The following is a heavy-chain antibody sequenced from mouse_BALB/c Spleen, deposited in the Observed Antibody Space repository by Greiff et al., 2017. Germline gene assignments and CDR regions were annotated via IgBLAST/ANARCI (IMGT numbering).Heavy chain of an antibody. CDR3: TRSLITTALDY. D-gene: IGHD1-2*01. J-gene: IGHJ2*01. CDR1: GYTFTSYW. Sequence: LQQPGSELVRPGASVKLSCKASGYTFTSYWMHWVKQRPGQGLEWIGNIYPGSGSTNYDEKFKSKATLTVDTSSSTAYMQLSSLTSEDSAVYYCTRSLITTALDYWGQGTTLTVSS. V-gene: IGHV1S22*01. CDR2: IYPGSGST.